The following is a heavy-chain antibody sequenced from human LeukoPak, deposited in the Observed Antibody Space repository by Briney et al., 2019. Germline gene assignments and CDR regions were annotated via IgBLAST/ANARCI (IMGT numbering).Heavy chain of an antibody. CDR3: ARDDCTNGVCYISDY. CDR2: ISGYNGNT. CDR1: GYTFTSYG. D-gene: IGHD2-8*01. J-gene: IGHJ4*02. Sequence: ASVKVSCKASGYTFTSYGISWVRQAPGQGLEWMGWISGYNGNTNYAQKLQGRVTMTTDTSTGTAYMEVRSLRSDDTAVYYCARDDCTNGVCYISDYWGQGTLVTVSS. V-gene: IGHV1-18*01.